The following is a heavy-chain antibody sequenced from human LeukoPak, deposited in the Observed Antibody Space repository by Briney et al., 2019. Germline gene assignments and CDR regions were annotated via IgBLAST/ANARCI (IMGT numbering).Heavy chain of an antibody. V-gene: IGHV1-2*02. CDR3: ARVVTTTWNSYTGWFDP. J-gene: IGHJ5*02. CDR1: GYTFTGYY. CDR2: INPNSGGT. Sequence: ASVKVSCKASGYTFTGYYMHWVRQAPGQGLEWMGWINPNSGGTNYAQKFQGRVTMTRDTSITTTYMELSRLRSDDTAVYYCARVVTTTWNSYTGWFDPWGQGTLVTVSS. D-gene: IGHD4-11*01.